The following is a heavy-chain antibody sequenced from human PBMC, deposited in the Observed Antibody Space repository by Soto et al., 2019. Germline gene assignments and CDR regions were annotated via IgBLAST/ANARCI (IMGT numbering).Heavy chain of an antibody. Sequence: SVKVSCKASGGTFSSYAISWVRQAPGQGLEWMGGIIPIFGTANYAQKFQGRVTITADESTSTAYMELSSLRSEDTAVYYCAAVVKDAIRHLGGWFDTWGQGTLVTVSS. CDR1: GGTFSSYA. V-gene: IGHV1-69*13. CDR2: IIPIFGTA. J-gene: IGHJ5*02. D-gene: IGHD2-2*02. CDR3: AAVVKDAIRHLGGWFDT.